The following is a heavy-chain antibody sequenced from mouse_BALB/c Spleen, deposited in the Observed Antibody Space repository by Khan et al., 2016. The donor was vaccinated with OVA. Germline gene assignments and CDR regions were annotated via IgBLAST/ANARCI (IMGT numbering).Heavy chain of an antibody. CDR1: GYSITSDYA. CDR3: ARLGPGFAY. CDR2: IGYSGST. Sequence: EVQLQESGPGLVKPSQSLSLSCTVTGYSITSDYAWNWIRQFPGNKLEWMGYIGYSGSTSYNPSLKSRISITRDTFKNQFFLQLNSVTTEDTDAYYCARLGPGFAYWGQGTLVTVSA. D-gene: IGHD4-1*01. J-gene: IGHJ3*01. V-gene: IGHV3-2*02.